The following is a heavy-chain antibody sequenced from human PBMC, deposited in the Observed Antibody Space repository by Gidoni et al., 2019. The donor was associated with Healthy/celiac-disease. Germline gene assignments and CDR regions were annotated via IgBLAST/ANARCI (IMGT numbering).Heavy chain of an antibody. D-gene: IGHD3-22*01. CDR2: ISSSSSYI. V-gene: IGHV3-21*01. J-gene: IGHJ4*02. CDR3: ARDYYDSSGYYYPLDY. Sequence: EVQLVESGGGLVKPGGSLRLSCAASGFTFSSYSMNWVRQAPGKGLEWVSSISSSSSYIYYADSVKGRFTISRDNAKNSLYLQMNSLRAEDTAVYYCARDYYDSSGYYYPLDYWGQGTLVTVSS. CDR1: GFTFSSYS.